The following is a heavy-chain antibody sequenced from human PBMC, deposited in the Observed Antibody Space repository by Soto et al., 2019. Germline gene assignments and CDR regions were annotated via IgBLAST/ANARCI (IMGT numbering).Heavy chain of an antibody. V-gene: IGHV4-61*05. J-gene: IGHJ4*02. D-gene: IGHD7-27*01. CDR3: ARITRSPNSGYFDY. Sequence: SETLSLTCTVSGDSISSNSHYWGWIRQPPGEGLEWIGYIYYTGSTNYNASLKSRVTVSIDTSKNQFSLILSSVTAADTAVYYCARITRSPNSGYFDYWGQGALVTVSS. CDR2: IYYTGST. CDR1: GDSISSNSHY.